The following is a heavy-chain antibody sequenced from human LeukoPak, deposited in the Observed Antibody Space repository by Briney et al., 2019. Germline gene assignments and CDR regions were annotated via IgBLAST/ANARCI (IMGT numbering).Heavy chain of an antibody. J-gene: IGHJ4*02. V-gene: IGHV4-61*02. CDR1: GGSISSGSYY. CDR2: IYTSGST. Sequence: PSETLSLTCTVSGGSISSGSYYWSWIRQPAGKGLERIGRIYTSGSTNYNPSLKSRVTISVDTSKNQFSLKLSSVTAADTAVYYCGRDTSDYSGSYFDYWGQGTLVTVSS. D-gene: IGHD1-26*01. CDR3: GRDTSDYSGSYFDY.